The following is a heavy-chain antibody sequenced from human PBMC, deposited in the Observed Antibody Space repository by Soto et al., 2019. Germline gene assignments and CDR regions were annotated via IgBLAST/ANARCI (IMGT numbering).Heavy chain of an antibody. Sequence: PDTLSLTRAAYRQSSRSSYWSWIRRPPHKGLEWLGEINHTGSTNYNPSLKSRVTISVDTSRNQFSLKLSSVTAADTAVYYCARRTIHPPRRGLFKIYYMDVWGKGTTVTVSS. V-gene: IGHV4-34*01. D-gene: IGHD3-3*01. CDR1: RQSSRSSY. CDR3: ARRTIHPPRRGLFKIYYMDV. CDR2: INHTGST. J-gene: IGHJ6*03.